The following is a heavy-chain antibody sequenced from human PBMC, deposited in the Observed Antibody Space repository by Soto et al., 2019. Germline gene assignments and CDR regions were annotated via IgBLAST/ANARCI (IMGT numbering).Heavy chain of an antibody. CDR3: ARVAAARSCSGGSCYRAEYFQH. CDR2: TYYRSKWYN. CDR1: GDSVSSNSAA. Sequence: SQTLSLTCAISGDSVSSNSAAWNWIRQSPSRGLEWLGRTYYRSKWYNDYAVSVKSRITINPDTSKNQFSLQLNSVTPEDTAVYYCARVAAARSCSGGSCYRAEYFQHWGQGTLVTVSS. V-gene: IGHV6-1*01. D-gene: IGHD2-15*01. J-gene: IGHJ1*01.